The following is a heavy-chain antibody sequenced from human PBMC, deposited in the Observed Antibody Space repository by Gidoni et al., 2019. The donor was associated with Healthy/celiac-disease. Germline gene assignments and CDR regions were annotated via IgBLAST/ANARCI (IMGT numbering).Heavy chain of an antibody. CDR1: GFTFSSYE. CDR3: ARDGAVAGTVDY. V-gene: IGHV3-48*03. Sequence: EVQLVESGGGLVQPGGSLRLSCAASGFTFSSYEMNWVRQAPGKGLEWVSYISSSGSTIYYADSVKGRFTISRDNAKNSLYLQMNSLRAEDTAVYYCARDGAVAGTVDYWGQGTLVTVSS. CDR2: ISSSGSTI. D-gene: IGHD6-19*01. J-gene: IGHJ4*02.